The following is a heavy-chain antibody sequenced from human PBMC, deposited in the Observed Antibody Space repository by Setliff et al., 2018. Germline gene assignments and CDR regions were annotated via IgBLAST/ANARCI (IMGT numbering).Heavy chain of an antibody. V-gene: IGHV1-69*10. Sequence: SVKVSCKASGGTFSSYAISWVRQAPGQGLEWMGGIIPILGIANYAQKFQGRVTTTADESTSTAYMELSSLRSEDTAVYYCARSKRLWFGELSDDYYYYYGMDVWGQGTTVTVSS. CDR1: GGTFSSYA. CDR3: ARSKRLWFGELSDDYYYYYGMDV. CDR2: IIPILGIA. J-gene: IGHJ6*02. D-gene: IGHD3-10*01.